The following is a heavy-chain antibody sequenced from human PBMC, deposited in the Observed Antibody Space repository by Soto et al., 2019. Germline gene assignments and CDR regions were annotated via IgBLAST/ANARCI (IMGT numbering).Heavy chain of an antibody. CDR2: ISAHNGNT. D-gene: IGHD2-15*01. CDR3: ARDLVAGMIDY. Sequence: QVQLVQSGAEVKKPGASVRVSCKASGYTFTSYGISWVRQAPGQGLEWMGWISAHNGNTKYAQKVQGRVTMTTDTSTSTAAMELRSLRPDDTAVYYWARDLVAGMIDYWGQGTLVTVSS. CDR1: GYTFTSYG. J-gene: IGHJ4*02. V-gene: IGHV1-18*01.